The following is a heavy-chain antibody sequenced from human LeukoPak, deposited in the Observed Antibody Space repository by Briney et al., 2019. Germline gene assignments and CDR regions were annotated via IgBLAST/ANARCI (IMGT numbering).Heavy chain of an antibody. CDR1: GYSFSDYH. Sequence: ASVKVSCKASGYSFSDYHIHWVRQAPGQGLEWMGWLNPNSGVTEYAQKFQGRVTMTRDTSINTAYMELTRLTSDDTAVYFCSRANRIFTSVVTSFDRWGQGTTVTVSS. CDR2: LNPNSGVT. CDR3: SRANRIFTSVVTSFDR. V-gene: IGHV1-2*02. J-gene: IGHJ6*02. D-gene: IGHD3-3*02.